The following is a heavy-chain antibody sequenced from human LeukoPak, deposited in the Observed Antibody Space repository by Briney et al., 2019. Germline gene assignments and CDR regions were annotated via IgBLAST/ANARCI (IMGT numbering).Heavy chain of an antibody. CDR3: VKDWHILTGRNCFDP. V-gene: IGHV1-18*01. D-gene: IGHD3-9*01. J-gene: IGHJ5*02. CDR1: GYTFNNYG. CDR2: VSSYNGDT. Sequence: EASVTVSCKASGYTFNNYGISWVRQAPGQGLEWMGWVSSYNGDTNYAQTFQGRLAMSTDTYTSTAYMELRSLRFDDTAIYYCVKDWHILTGRNCFDPWGQGTLVTVSS.